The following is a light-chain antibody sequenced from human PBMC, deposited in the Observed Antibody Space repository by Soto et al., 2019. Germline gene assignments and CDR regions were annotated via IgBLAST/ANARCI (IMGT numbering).Light chain of an antibody. Sequence: QSVRTQPASVSGSPGQSITISCTGTSSDVGSYNLISWYQQYPGKAPKLMIYEVSKRPSGVSNRFSGSKSGNTVSLTISGLQAEDEADYYCCSYAGSSTFYVFGTGTKVTV. CDR2: EVS. CDR3: CSYAGSSTFYV. V-gene: IGLV2-23*02. J-gene: IGLJ1*01. CDR1: SSDVGSYNL.